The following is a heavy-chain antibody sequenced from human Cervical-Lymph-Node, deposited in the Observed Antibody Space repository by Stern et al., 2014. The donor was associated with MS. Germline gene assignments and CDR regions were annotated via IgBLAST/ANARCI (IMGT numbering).Heavy chain of an antibody. CDR1: GFSLSTYGVA. Sequence: QVTLKESGPTLVKPTQTLTLTCTFSGFSLSTYGVAVGWIRPPPGKDLEWLAPIYWDDDKRYSPSLKSRLTITKDTSKNQVVLTMTNMDPVDTATYFCAHTGRWSMDVWGGGTTVTVSS. J-gene: IGHJ6*04. V-gene: IGHV2-5*02. CDR3: AHTGRWSMDV. CDR2: IYWDDDK.